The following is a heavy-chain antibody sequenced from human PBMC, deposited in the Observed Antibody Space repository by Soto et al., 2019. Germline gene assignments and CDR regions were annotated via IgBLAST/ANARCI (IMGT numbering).Heavy chain of an antibody. CDR2: IYYSGST. D-gene: IGHD3-10*01. J-gene: IGHJ5*02. V-gene: IGHV4-31*03. Sequence: SETLSLTCTVSGGSISSGGYYWSWIRQHPGKGLEWIGYIYYSGSTYYNPSLKSRVTISVDTSKNQFSLKLSSVTAADTAVYYCARDGYYVSGSANWFDPWGQGTLVTVSS. CDR3: ARDGYYVSGSANWFDP. CDR1: GGSISSGGYY.